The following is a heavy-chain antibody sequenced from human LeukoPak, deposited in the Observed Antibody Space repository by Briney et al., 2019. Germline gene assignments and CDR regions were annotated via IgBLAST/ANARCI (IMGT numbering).Heavy chain of an antibody. CDR2: ISGSGGST. J-gene: IGHJ4*02. Sequence: GGSLRLSCAASGFTFSSYAMSWVRQAPGKGLEWVSAISGSGGSTYYADSVKGRFTISRDNSKNTLYLQMNSLRAEDTAVYYCAKVPYYDILTGYPSFYFDYWGQGTLVTVSS. CDR1: GFTFSSYA. D-gene: IGHD3-9*01. V-gene: IGHV3-23*01. CDR3: AKVPYYDILTGYPSFYFDY.